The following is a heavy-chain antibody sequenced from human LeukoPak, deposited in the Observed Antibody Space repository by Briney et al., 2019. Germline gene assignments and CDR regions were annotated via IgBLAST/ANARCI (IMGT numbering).Heavy chain of an antibody. CDR2: ISGSGGST. J-gene: IGHJ3*02. D-gene: IGHD3-10*01. V-gene: IGHV3-23*01. CDR3: AKDWSSYYASSDAFDI. Sequence: PGGSLRLSCAASGFTFSSYAMSWVRQAPGKGLEWVSAISGSGGSTYYADSVKGRFTISRDNSKNTLYLQMNSLRAEDTAVYYCAKDWSSYYASSDAFDIWGQGTMVTVSS. CDR1: GFTFSSYA.